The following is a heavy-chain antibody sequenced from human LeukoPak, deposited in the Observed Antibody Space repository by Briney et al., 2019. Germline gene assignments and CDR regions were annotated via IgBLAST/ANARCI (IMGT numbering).Heavy chain of an antibody. Sequence: AAVKVSSKASGYTFTGLDMLWVGQAPGQGMDWIGWIDPNSGGANYAQEIQGRVTMTRDTSISTAYMELSSLRSDDTAVYYCATGCASTSRTTVDCWGQGTLVTVSS. V-gene: IGHV1-2*02. D-gene: IGHD1-1*01. CDR3: ATGCASTSRTTVDC. J-gene: IGHJ4*02. CDR2: IDPNSGGA. CDR1: GYTFTGLD.